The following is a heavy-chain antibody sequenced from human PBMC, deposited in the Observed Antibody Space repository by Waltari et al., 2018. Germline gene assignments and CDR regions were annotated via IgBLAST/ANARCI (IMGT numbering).Heavy chain of an antibody. CDR3: ARLDIVATPPFDP. J-gene: IGHJ5*02. V-gene: IGHV4-38-2*01. CDR2: IYHSGST. CDR1: GYSISSGYY. D-gene: IGHD5-12*01. Sequence: QVQLQESGPGLVKPSETLSLTCAVSGYSISSGYYWGWIRQPPGKGLEWIGSIYHSGSTYYNPSLKSRVTISVDTSKNQFSLKLSSVTAADTAVYYCARLDIVATPPFDPWGQGTLVTVSS.